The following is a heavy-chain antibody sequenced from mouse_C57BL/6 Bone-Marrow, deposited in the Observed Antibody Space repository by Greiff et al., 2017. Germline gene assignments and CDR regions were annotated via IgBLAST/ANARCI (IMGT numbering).Heavy chain of an antibody. CDR3: ARGEELNGNFDY. Sequence: QVQLQQPGAELVKPGASVKLSCKASGYTFTSYWMQWVKQRPGQGLEWIGEIDPSDSYTNYNQKFKGKATLTVDASSSTAYMQLSSLTSEDSAVYYCARGEELNGNFDYWGQGTTLTVSS. CDR2: IDPSDSYT. D-gene: IGHD4-1*01. V-gene: IGHV1-50*01. J-gene: IGHJ2*01. CDR1: GYTFTSYW.